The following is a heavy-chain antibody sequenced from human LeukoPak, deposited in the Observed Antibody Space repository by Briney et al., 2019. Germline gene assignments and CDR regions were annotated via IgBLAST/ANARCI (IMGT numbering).Heavy chain of an antibody. D-gene: IGHD2-2*01. Sequence: ASVKVSCKVSGYTLTELSMHWVRQAPGQRLEWMGWINAGNGNTKYSQKFQGRVTITRDTSASTAYMELSSLRSEDTAVYYCARDLEPTADRDQNYYYYGMDAWGQGTTVTVSS. V-gene: IGHV1-3*01. J-gene: IGHJ6*02. CDR2: INAGNGNT. CDR1: GYTLTELS. CDR3: ARDLEPTADRDQNYYYYGMDA.